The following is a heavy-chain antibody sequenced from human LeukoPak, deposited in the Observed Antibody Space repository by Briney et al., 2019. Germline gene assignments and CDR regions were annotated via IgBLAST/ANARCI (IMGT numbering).Heavy chain of an antibody. Sequence: PSQALSLTCAVSGGSISSGGYSWSWIRHPPGQCLVWIGYIYYSGSTYYNPSLKSRVTISVDTSKNQFSLKLSSVTAADTAVYYCARDPSPYSSSPGDYWGQGTLVTVSS. J-gene: IGHJ4*02. CDR1: GGSISSGGYS. V-gene: IGHV4-30-4*07. CDR3: ARDPSPYSSSPGDY. CDR2: IYYSGST. D-gene: IGHD6-6*01.